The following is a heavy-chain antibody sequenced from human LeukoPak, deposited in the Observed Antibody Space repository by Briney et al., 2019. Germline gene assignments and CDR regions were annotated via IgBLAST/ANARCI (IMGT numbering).Heavy chain of an antibody. V-gene: IGHV1-8*01. D-gene: IGHD2-2*01. CDR2: MNPNSGNT. CDR3: ARAGCSSTSCYAAYYYYGMDV. CDR1: GYTFTSYD. J-gene: IGHJ6*02. Sequence: ASVKVSCKASGYTFTSYDINWVRQATGRGLEWMGWMNPNSGNTGYAQKFQGRVTMTRNTSISTAYMELSSLRSEDTAVYYCARAGCSSTSCYAAYYYYGMDVWGQGTTVTVSS.